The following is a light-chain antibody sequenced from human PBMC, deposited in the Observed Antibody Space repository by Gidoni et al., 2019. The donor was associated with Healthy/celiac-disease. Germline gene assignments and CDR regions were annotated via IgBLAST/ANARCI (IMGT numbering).Light chain of an antibody. J-gene: IGKJ2*01. V-gene: IGKV1-39*01. CDR2: AAS. CDR3: QQRYSTPLYT. Sequence: DIQMTQSPSSLSASVGDRVTITCRASQSISSSLNCYQQNPGKAPKLLIYAASSLQSGVPSRCSGSGPGTDFTLTISSLQPEDFATYYCQQRYSTPLYTFGQGTKLEIK. CDR1: QSISSS.